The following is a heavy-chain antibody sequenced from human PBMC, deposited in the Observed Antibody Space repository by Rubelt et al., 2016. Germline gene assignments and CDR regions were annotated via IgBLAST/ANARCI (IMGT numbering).Heavy chain of an antibody. J-gene: IGHJ5*02. CDR2: IYYSGST. Sequence: GLEWIGYIYYSGSTNYNPSLKSRVTISVDTSKNQFSLKLSSVTAADTAVYYCARPVVVVAATPAAWFDPWGQGTLVTVSS. D-gene: IGHD2-15*01. V-gene: IGHV4-59*12. CDR3: ARPVVVVAATPAAWFDP.